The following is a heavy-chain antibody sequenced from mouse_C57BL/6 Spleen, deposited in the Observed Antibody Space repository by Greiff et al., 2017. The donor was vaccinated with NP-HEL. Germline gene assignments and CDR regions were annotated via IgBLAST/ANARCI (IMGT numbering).Heavy chain of an antibody. CDR1: GFSLSTFGMG. J-gene: IGHJ3*01. V-gene: IGHV8-8*01. D-gene: IGHD1-1*01. CDR2: IWWDDDK. Sequence: QVTLKVSGPGILQPSQTLSLTCSFSGFSLSTFGMGVGWIRQPSGKGLEWLAHIWWDDDKYYNPALKSRLKISKDTSKNQVFLKIANVDTADTATYYCARMMDYYGSRGFAYWGQGTLVTVSA. CDR3: ARMMDYYGSRGFAY.